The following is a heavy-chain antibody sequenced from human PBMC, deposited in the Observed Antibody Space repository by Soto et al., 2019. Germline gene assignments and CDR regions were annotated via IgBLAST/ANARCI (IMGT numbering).Heavy chain of an antibody. D-gene: IGHD2-2*01. CDR3: ERGNTNEYATRVSQDTNLDY. CDR2: ISSDGSSK. J-gene: IGHJ4*02. CDR1: GFTFDSHA. V-gene: IGHV3-30-3*01. Sequence: QVQLVESGGRVVQPGRSLRLSCVASGFTFDSHAMHWVRQAPGKGLEWVGIISSDGSSKYYADSMEGRSTISRDNSRKTQHLQINSLRVDDTALFYCERGNTNEYATRVSQDTNLDYWGQATLVTVSS.